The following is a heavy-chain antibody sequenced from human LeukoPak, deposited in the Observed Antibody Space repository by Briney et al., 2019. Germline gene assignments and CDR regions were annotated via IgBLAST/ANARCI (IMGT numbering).Heavy chain of an antibody. CDR2: INHSGST. Sequence: SETLPLTCAVYGGSFSGYYWSWIRQPPGKGLEWIGEINHSGSTNYNPSLKSRVTISVDTSKNQFSLKLSSVTAADTAVYYCALAPQGGYYGDYWGQGTLVTVSS. CDR3: ALAPQGGYYGDY. D-gene: IGHD3-22*01. CDR1: GGSFSGYY. J-gene: IGHJ4*02. V-gene: IGHV4-34*01.